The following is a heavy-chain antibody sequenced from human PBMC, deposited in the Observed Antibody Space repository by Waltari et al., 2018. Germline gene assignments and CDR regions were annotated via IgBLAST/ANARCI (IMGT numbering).Heavy chain of an antibody. J-gene: IGHJ6*02. D-gene: IGHD6-6*01. V-gene: IGHV4-31*03. CDR1: GGSISSGGYY. CDR2: IYYSGRT. Sequence: QVQLQESGPGLVKPSQTLSLTCTVSGGSISSGGYYWSWIRPPPGKGLEWIGYIYYSGRTYYNPPRKSRVTISVDTSKNQFSLKLSSVTAADTAVYYCARDGVESSSSGGLADYYYYGMDVWGQGTTVTVSS. CDR3: ARDGVESSSSGGLADYYYYGMDV.